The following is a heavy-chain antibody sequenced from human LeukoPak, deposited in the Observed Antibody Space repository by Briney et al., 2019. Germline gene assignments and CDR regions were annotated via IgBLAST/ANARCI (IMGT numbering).Heavy chain of an antibody. V-gene: IGHV4-34*01. J-gene: IGHJ4*02. Sequence: PSETLSLTCAVYGGSFSGYYWSWIRQSPGKGLEWIGEINYSGSTNYNPSLARRVTISVDTSKNQFSLKLSSVTAADTAVYYCASAVTVTRYFDYWGQGTLVTVSS. D-gene: IGHD4-17*01. CDR1: GGSFSGYY. CDR3: ASAVTVTRYFDY. CDR2: INYSGST.